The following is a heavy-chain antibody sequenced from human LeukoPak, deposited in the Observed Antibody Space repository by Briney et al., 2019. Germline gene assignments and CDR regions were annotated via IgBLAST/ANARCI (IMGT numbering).Heavy chain of an antibody. D-gene: IGHD3-3*01. J-gene: IGHJ4*02. CDR3: ASDINRYYDFWSGYYY. CDR2: IIPIFGTA. CDR1: GGTFSSYA. V-gene: IGHV1-69*05. Sequence: ASVKVSCKASGGTFSSYAISWVRQAPGQGLEWRGGIIPIFGTANYAQKFQGRVTITTDESTSTAYMELSSLRSEDTAVYYCASDINRYYDFWSGYYYWGQGTLVTVSS.